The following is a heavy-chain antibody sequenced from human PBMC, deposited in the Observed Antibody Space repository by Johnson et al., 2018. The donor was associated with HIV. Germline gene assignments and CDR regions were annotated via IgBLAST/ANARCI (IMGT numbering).Heavy chain of an antibody. CDR1: GFAFSSHW. D-gene: IGHD2-8*01. CDR3: ARDPAYAALDI. J-gene: IGHJ3*02. CDR2: INIDGSVI. V-gene: IGHV3-7*05. Sequence: VQLVESGGGLVQPGGSLRLSCVASGFAFSSHWMSWVRQASGRGLEWVASINIDGSVIHYVDAVRGRFTISRDNAKNSLYLQMNSLRAEDTAMYYCARDPAYAALDIWGQGTMVTVSS.